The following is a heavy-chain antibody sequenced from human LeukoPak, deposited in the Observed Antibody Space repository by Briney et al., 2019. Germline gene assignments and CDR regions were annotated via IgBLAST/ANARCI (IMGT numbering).Heavy chain of an antibody. D-gene: IGHD6-19*01. Sequence: PGGSLRLSCAASGFTFSSYWMSWVRQAPGKGLEWVANIKQDGSEKYYVDSVKGRFTISRDNAKNSLYLQMNSLRAEDTAVYYCARDRIAVAGEFDYWGQGTLVTVSS. V-gene: IGHV3-7*01. CDR2: IKQDGSEK. CDR1: GFTFSSYW. J-gene: IGHJ4*02. CDR3: ARDRIAVAGEFDY.